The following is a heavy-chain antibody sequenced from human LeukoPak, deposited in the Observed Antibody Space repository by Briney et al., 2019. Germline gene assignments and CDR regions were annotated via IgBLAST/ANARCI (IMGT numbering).Heavy chain of an antibody. CDR1: GFIFSSYV. CDR2: ISDDGNHQ. V-gene: IGHV3-30*03. J-gene: IGHJ4*02. Sequence: GGSLRLSCAASGFIFSSYVMHWVRQAPGKGLEWVAAISDDGNHQYYADSVRGRFTSSRDNSKNTLYLRMNSQRPEDTAVYYCARSSRSGFWFAGADYWGQGTLVTVSS. D-gene: IGHD3-10*01. CDR3: ARSSRSGFWFAGADY.